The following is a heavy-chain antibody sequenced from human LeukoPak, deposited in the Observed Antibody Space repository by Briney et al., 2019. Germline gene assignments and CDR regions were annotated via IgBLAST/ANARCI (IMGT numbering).Heavy chain of an antibody. Sequence: GGSLRLSCAAPGFAFSIYAMSWVRQAPGKGLVWVSAISSYGHSHSTYYADSVKGRFTISRDNSKNTLYLQMNSLIAEDTAVYYCAKDLKVGSIYPGTFDIWGQGTMVTVSS. J-gene: IGHJ3*02. CDR3: AKDLKVGSIYPGTFDI. CDR2: ISSYGHSHST. CDR1: GFAFSIYA. D-gene: IGHD1-26*01. V-gene: IGHV3-23*01.